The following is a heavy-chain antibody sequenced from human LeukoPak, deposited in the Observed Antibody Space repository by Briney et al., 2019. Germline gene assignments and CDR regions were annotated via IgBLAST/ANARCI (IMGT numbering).Heavy chain of an antibody. Sequence: GGSLRLSCAASGFTSSSYAMSWVRQAPGKVLEWVSAISGSGGSTYYADSVKGRFTISRDNSKNTLYLQMNSLRAEDTAVYFCAKGTLGHCNGASCYPLDYWGQGTLVTVSS. J-gene: IGHJ4*02. CDR2: ISGSGGST. CDR1: GFTSSSYA. D-gene: IGHD2-15*01. V-gene: IGHV3-23*01. CDR3: AKGTLGHCNGASCYPLDY.